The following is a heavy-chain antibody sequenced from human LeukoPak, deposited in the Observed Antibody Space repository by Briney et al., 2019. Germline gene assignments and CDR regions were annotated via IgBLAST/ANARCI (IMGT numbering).Heavy chain of an antibody. CDR1: GFTFSSYS. CDR2: ISSSSSTI. J-gene: IGHJ4*02. CDR3: ARVMYYYDSSGKGDY. V-gene: IGHV3-48*01. D-gene: IGHD3-22*01. Sequence: GGSLRLSCAASGFTFSSYSMNWVRQAPGKGLEWVSYISSSSSTIYYADSVKGRFTISRDNAKNSLYLQMNSLRAEDTAVYYCARVMYYYDSSGKGDYWGQGTLVTVSS.